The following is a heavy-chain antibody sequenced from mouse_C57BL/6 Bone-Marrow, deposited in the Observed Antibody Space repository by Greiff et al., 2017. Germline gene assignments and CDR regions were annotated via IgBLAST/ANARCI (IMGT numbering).Heavy chain of an antibody. D-gene: IGHD3-1*01. CDR2: TFYSGIT. CDR3: ARDRAGRGYFDV. J-gene: IGHJ1*03. CDR1: GFSINSDCY. Sequence: EVQGVESGPSLVRPSQTLSLTCTVTGFSINSDCYWILIRQFPGNILEYIGYTFYSGITYYNPSLESRPYITRDTSNNPFSLKLSSVTTEDTATYFCARDRAGRGYFDVWGTGTTVTVSS. V-gene: IGHV3-3*01.